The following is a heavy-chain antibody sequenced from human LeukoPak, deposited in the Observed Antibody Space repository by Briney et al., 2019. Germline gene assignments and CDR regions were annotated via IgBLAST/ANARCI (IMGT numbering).Heavy chain of an antibody. Sequence: GGSLRLSCAASGFTSSSYSMNWVRQAPGKGLEWVSSISSSSSYIYYANSVKGRFTISRDNAKNSLYLQMNSLRAEDTAVYYCARAEYGSGSYVDYWGQGTLVTVSS. CDR2: ISSSSSYI. V-gene: IGHV3-21*01. D-gene: IGHD3-10*01. CDR3: ARAEYGSGSYVDY. CDR1: GFTSSSYS. J-gene: IGHJ4*02.